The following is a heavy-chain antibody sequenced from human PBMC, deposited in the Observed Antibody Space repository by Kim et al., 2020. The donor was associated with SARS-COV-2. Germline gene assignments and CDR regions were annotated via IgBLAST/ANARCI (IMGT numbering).Heavy chain of an antibody. V-gene: IGHV5-51*01. CDR1: EYSFTSYW. CDR3: ARLGYYDSSGYYLGGSFDY. Sequence: GESLKISCKGFEYSFTSYWIGWVRQMSGKGLEWMGSIYPGDSDTRYSPSFQGQVTISADKSIRTAYLQWSSLKASDTAMYYCARLGYYDSSGYYLGGSFDYWGQGTLVTVSS. J-gene: IGHJ4*02. D-gene: IGHD3-22*01. CDR2: IYPGDSDT.